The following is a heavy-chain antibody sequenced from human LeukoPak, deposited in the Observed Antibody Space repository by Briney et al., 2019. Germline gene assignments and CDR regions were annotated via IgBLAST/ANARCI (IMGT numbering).Heavy chain of an antibody. V-gene: IGHV4-39*07. CDR2: IYYSGST. J-gene: IGHJ3*02. CDR1: GGSISSSSYY. D-gene: IGHD2-2*01. CDR3: ARDRGRQLLAFDI. Sequence: SETLSLTCTVSGGSISSSSYYWGWTRQPPGKGLEWIGSIYYSGSTYYNPSLKSRVTISVDTSKNQFSLKLSSVTAADTAVYYCARDRGRQLLAFDIWGQGTMVTVSS.